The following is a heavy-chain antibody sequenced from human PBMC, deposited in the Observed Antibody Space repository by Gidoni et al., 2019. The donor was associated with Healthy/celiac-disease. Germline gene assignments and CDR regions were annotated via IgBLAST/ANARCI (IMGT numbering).Heavy chain of an antibody. J-gene: IGHJ4*02. CDR1: GYGFTNYW. D-gene: IGHD6-19*01. V-gene: IGHV5-51*01. CDR3: ARLEYSSGWYGDY. CDR2: IYSGDSDT. Sequence: EVQLVQSGAELKKPGESLKICCKGSGYGFTNYWIGWVRQMPGKGLEWMGIIYSGDSDTRYSPSFQGQVTISADKSISTAYLQWSSLKASDTAMYYCARLEYSSGWYGDYWGQGTLVTVSS.